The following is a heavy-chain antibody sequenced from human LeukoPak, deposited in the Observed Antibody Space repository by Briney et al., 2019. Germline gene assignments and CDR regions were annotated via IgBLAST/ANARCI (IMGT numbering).Heavy chain of an antibody. CDR2: INSDGSST. CDR1: GFTFSSYW. J-gene: IGHJ5*02. V-gene: IGHV3-74*01. D-gene: IGHD6-19*01. Sequence: GGSLRLSCAASGFTFSSYWMHWVRQAPGQGLVWVSRINSDGSSTSYADSVKGRFTISRDNAKNTLYLQMNSLRAEDTAVYYCARENSSGWYDWFDPWGQGTLVTVSS. CDR3: ARENSSGWYDWFDP.